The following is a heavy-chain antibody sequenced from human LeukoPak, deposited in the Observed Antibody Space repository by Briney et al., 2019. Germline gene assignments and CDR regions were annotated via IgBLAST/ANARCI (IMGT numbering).Heavy chain of an antibody. V-gene: IGHV6-1*01. J-gene: IGHJ4*02. D-gene: IGHD3-10*02. CDR1: GDSVSINSVA. CDR2: TYYRSKWQN. Sequence: SPTLSLTFVISGDSVSINSVAWNWVRQSPSRGLEWLASTYYRSKWQNDYEASGKSRITINPDTSKNQFSLQLKSVTPDDTAVYYCARSMVGGYFDFWGQGTLVTVSS. CDR3: ARSMVGGYFDF.